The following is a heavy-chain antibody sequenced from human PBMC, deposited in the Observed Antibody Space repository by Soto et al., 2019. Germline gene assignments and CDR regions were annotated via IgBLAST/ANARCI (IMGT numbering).Heavy chain of an antibody. CDR3: AIVTLSGIAAAVFDY. Sequence: ASVKVSCKASGYTFTSYAMHWVRQAPGQRLEWMGWINAGNGNTKYSQKFQGRVTITRDTSASTAYMELSSLRSEDTAVYYCAIVTLSGIAAAVFDYWGQGSLITVSS. V-gene: IGHV1-3*01. D-gene: IGHD6-13*01. CDR2: INAGNGNT. CDR1: GYTFTSYA. J-gene: IGHJ4*02.